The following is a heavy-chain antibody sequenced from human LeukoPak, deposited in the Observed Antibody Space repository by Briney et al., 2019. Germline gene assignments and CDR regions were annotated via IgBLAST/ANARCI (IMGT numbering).Heavy chain of an antibody. Sequence: SETLSLTCTVSGGSISSYYWSWIRQPPGKGLEWIGYIYHSGSTDYNPSLKSRVIISVDTSKNHFSLRLTSVTAAGTAMYYCAREGCSGGSCFYDYWGQGTLVTVSA. CDR1: GGSISSYY. J-gene: IGHJ4*02. CDR2: IYHSGST. D-gene: IGHD2-15*01. CDR3: AREGCSGGSCFYDY. V-gene: IGHV4-59*12.